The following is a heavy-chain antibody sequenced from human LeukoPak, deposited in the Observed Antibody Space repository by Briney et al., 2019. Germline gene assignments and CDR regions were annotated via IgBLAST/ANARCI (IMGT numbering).Heavy chain of an antibody. V-gene: IGHV1-18*01. CDR3: ARDRAPIFGVVHNFDY. D-gene: IGHD3-3*01. J-gene: IGHJ4*02. CDR2: ISAYNGNT. CDR1: GYTFTSYG. Sequence: ASVKVSCKASGYTFTSYGISWVRQAPGQGLEWMGWISAYNGNTNYAQKLQGRVTMTTDTSTSTAYLELRSLRSDDTAVYYCARDRAPIFGVVHNFDYWGQGTLVTVSS.